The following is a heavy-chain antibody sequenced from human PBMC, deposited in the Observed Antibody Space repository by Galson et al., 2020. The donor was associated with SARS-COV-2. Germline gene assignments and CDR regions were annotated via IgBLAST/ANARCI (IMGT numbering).Heavy chain of an antibody. J-gene: IGHJ4*02. CDR3: SREGWQGGY. CDR2: IKGDGSET. D-gene: IGHD6-19*01. Sequence: GSLSLSCEVSGFTFNDFWMSWFRQAPGKGLEWVANIKGDGSETNYADFVKGRFSISRDNAANSLYLQMNSLRVEDSAVYYCSREGWQGGYWGQGTRVTVSS. V-gene: IGHV3-7*01. CDR1: GFTFNDFW.